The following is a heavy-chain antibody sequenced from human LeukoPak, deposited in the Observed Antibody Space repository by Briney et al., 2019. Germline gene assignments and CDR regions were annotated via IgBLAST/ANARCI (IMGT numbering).Heavy chain of an antibody. Sequence: GGSLRLSCAASGFTFSSYWMSWVRQAPGKGLEWVANIKQDGSEKYYVDSVKGRFTISRDNAKNSLYLQMNSLRAEDTAVYYCARVTGASHSLVKRLWYFDLWGRGTLVTVSS. V-gene: IGHV3-7*01. D-gene: IGHD1-1*01. CDR1: GFTFSSYW. CDR3: ARVTGASHSLVKRLWYFDL. J-gene: IGHJ2*01. CDR2: IKQDGSEK.